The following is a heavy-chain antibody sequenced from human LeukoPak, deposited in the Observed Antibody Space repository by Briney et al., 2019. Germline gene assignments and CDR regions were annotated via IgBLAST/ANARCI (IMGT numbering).Heavy chain of an antibody. J-gene: IGHJ3*02. Sequence: GGSLRLSCAASGFTFSSYAMHWVRQAPGKGLEWVAVISCDGSNKYYADSVKGRFTISRDNSKNTLYLQMNSLRAEDTAVYYCARDGYSSSWVPAHFDDAFDIWGQGTMITVSS. D-gene: IGHD6-13*01. CDR1: GFTFSSYA. CDR2: ISCDGSNK. CDR3: ARDGYSSSWVPAHFDDAFDI. V-gene: IGHV3-30-3*01.